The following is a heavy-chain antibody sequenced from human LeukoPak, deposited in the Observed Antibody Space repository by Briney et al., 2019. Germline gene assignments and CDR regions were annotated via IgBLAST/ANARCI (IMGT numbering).Heavy chain of an antibody. Sequence: GRSLRLSCAASGFTFSSYGMHWVRQAPGKGLEWVAVIWYDGSNKYYADSVKGRFTISRDNSKNTLYLQMNSLRAEDTAVYYCARGGPGYCSSTSCPGPYYYYYGMDVWGQGTTVTVSS. CDR2: IWYDGSNK. CDR3: ARGGPGYCSSTSCPGPYYYYYGMDV. V-gene: IGHV3-33*01. D-gene: IGHD2-2*03. CDR1: GFTFSSYG. J-gene: IGHJ6*02.